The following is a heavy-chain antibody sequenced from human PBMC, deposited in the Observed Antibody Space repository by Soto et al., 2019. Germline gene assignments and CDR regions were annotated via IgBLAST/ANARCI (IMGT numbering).Heavy chain of an antibody. V-gene: IGHV3-21*01. D-gene: IGHD6-13*01. CDR3: AREQRREVAGTWGDWFDP. Sequence: GGSLRLSCAASGFTFSSYSMNWVRQAPGKGLEWVSSIKSSTNYVYYADSVRGRFTISRDNAKNSLYLQMNSLRAEDTAVYYCAREQRREVAGTWGDWFDPWGQGTLVTVSS. CDR1: GFTFSSYS. J-gene: IGHJ5*02. CDR2: IKSSTNYV.